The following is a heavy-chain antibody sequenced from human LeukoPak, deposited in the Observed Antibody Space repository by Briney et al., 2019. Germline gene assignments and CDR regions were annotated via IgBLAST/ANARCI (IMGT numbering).Heavy chain of an antibody. J-gene: IGHJ2*01. CDR3: ARVGDHFHWNLDL. V-gene: IGHV3-53*01. CDR1: GFTVGTKY. CDR2: IYSGGTT. Sequence: PGGSLRLSCAASGFTVGTKYMNWVRQAPGKGQEWVSIIYSGGTTYYADSVKGRFTISRDTSKNTLSLQMNSLRAEDTAVYFCARVGDHFHWNLDLWGRGTLVTVSS. D-gene: IGHD5-24*01.